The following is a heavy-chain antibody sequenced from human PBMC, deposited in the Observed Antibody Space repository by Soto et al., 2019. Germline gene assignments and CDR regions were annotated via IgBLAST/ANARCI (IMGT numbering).Heavy chain of an antibody. V-gene: IGHV4-39*07. CDR3: ARSMVRGVRVDY. Sequence: SETLSLTCSVSGYSVSSSDYYWAWIRQPPGKGLEWIGSMLYSGLTYYNPSLKSRVTLSVDTSKNQFSLKLSSVTAADTAVYYCARSMVRGVRVDYWGQGTLVTVSS. D-gene: IGHD3-10*01. CDR2: MLYSGLT. CDR1: GYSVSSSDYY. J-gene: IGHJ4*02.